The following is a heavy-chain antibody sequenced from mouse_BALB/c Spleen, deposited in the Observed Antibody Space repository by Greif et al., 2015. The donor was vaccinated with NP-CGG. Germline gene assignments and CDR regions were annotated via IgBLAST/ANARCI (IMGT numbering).Heavy chain of an antibody. Sequence: EVKVVESGPGLVKPSQTVSLTCTVTGISITTGNYRWSWIRQFPGNKLEWIGYIYYSGTITYNPSLTSRTTITRDTSXNQFFLEMNSLTAEDTATYYCARYGYDYFDYWGQGTTLTVSS. CDR2: IYYSGTI. D-gene: IGHD2-2*01. J-gene: IGHJ2*01. V-gene: IGHV3-5*02. CDR1: GISITTGNYR. CDR3: ARYGYDYFDY.